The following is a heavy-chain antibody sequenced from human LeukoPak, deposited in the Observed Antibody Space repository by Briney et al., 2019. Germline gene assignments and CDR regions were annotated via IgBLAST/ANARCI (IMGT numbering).Heavy chain of an antibody. J-gene: IGHJ3*02. CDR1: GFTFISHG. CDR3: ATGNYYAFDI. Sequence: GVSLRLSCVASGFTFISHGMHWVRQAPGKGRVWVSCLNSDGSSRTYADSVRGRFTISRDNAKNTLYLEMNSLRAEDPAVYYCATGNYYAFDIWGQGTMVTVSS. D-gene: IGHD1-7*01. CDR2: LNSDGSSR. V-gene: IGHV3-74*03.